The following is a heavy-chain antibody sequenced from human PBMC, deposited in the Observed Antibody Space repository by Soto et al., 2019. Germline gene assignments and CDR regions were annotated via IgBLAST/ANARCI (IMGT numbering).Heavy chain of an antibody. CDR3: ARDFAYFDS. Sequence: TSETLSLTSTVSGGSFKSGSYSWSWIRQPPGKGLEWIGYVYHTGRTSYNPSLKSRVSISMDTSKNQFSLNLDSVTAADTAVYFCARDFAYFDSWGQGTLVTVSS. CDR2: VYHTGRT. V-gene: IGHV4-61*01. D-gene: IGHD3-3*01. J-gene: IGHJ4*02. CDR1: GGSFKSGSYS.